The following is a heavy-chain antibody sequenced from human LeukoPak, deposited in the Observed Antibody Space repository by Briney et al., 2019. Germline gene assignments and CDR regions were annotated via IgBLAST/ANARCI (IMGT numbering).Heavy chain of an antibody. CDR2: ISYDGSNK. D-gene: IGHD2-2*01. V-gene: IGHV3-30-3*01. Sequence: GRPLRLSCAASGFTFSSYAMHWVRQAPGKGLEWVAVISYDGSNKYYADSVKGRFTISRDNSKNTLYLQMNSLRAEDTAVYYCARDQGIVVVPDALDYWGQGTLVTVSS. CDR3: ARDQGIVVVPDALDY. J-gene: IGHJ4*02. CDR1: GFTFSSYA.